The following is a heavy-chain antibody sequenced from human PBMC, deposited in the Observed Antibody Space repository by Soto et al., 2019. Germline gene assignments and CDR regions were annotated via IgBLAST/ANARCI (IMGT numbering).Heavy chain of an antibody. V-gene: IGHV4-34*01. CDR1: GGSFSGYY. CDR2: INHSGST. CDR3: ARGVEILEWLFGTYYYYGMDV. J-gene: IGHJ6*02. D-gene: IGHD3-3*01. Sequence: SETLSLTCAVYGGSFSGYYWSWIRQXXXXGXXXIGEINHSGSTNYNPSLKSRVTISVDTSKNQFSLKLSSVTAADTAVYYCARGVEILEWLFGTYYYYGMDVWGQGTTVTVSS.